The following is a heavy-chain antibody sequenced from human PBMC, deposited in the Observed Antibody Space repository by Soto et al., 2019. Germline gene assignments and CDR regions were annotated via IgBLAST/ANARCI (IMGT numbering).Heavy chain of an antibody. CDR1: GYSFTDYH. Sequence: QVQLVQSGAEVKKPGASVKVSCKASGYSFTDYHIHWVRQAPGQGLEWLGRINPKSAGTSTAQKFQGWVTMTTDTSISTASMELTRLTSDDTAIYYCAGGDSTDCSNGVCSFFYNHDMDVWGQGTTVTVSS. CDR2: INPKSAGT. J-gene: IGHJ6*02. D-gene: IGHD2-8*01. V-gene: IGHV1-2*04. CDR3: AGGDSTDCSNGVCSFFYNHDMDV.